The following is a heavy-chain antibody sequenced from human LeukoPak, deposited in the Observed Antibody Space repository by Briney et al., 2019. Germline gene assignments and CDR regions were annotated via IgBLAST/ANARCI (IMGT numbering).Heavy chain of an antibody. J-gene: IGHJ4*02. CDR2: IYNSGTT. Sequence: SETLSLTCTVSGGSISSHYWSWIRQPPGKGLEWIGYIYNSGTTNYNPSFKSRVTISIDTSKNYFSLRLTSVTAADTGVYYCARGGYSYGYDDDFEYWGQGILVTVSS. CDR3: ARGGYSYGYDDDFEY. D-gene: IGHD5-18*01. CDR1: GGSISSHY. V-gene: IGHV4-59*11.